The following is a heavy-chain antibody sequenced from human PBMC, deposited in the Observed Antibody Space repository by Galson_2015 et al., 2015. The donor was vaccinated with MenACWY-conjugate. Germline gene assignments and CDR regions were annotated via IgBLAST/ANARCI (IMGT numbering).Heavy chain of an antibody. Sequence: SLRLSCAVSGFTFSRYWMHWVRQAPGKGLEWVADIKPDGSEKYYADSVKGRFTISRDNVKNSLYLQMNSLRAEDTAVYYCAIEDYYYDSSSRRKLSIDYWGQGTLVTVSS. D-gene: IGHD3-22*01. CDR3: AIEDYYYDSSSRRKLSIDY. CDR1: GFTFSRYW. V-gene: IGHV3-7*03. J-gene: IGHJ4*02. CDR2: IKPDGSEK.